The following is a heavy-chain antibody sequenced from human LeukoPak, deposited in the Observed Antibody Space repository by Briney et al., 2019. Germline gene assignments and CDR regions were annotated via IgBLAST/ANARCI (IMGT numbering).Heavy chain of an antibody. D-gene: IGHD6-13*01. CDR2: IWYDGSNK. V-gene: IGHV3-33*01. CDR1: GFTFSSYG. Sequence: GGSLRLSCAASGFTFSSYGMHWVRQAPGKGLEGVAVIWYDGSNKYYADSVKGRFTISRDNSKNTLYLQMNSLRAEDTAVYYCERDRIAAAAPFDYWGQGTLVTVSS. CDR3: ERDRIAAAAPFDY. J-gene: IGHJ4*02.